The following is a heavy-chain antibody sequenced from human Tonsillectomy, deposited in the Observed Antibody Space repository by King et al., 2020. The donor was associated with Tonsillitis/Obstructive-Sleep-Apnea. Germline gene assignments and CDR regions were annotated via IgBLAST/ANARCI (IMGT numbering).Heavy chain of an antibody. CDR1: GGSFSGYY. J-gene: IGHJ3*02. V-gene: IGHV4-34*01. CDR2: INHSGST. D-gene: IGHD3-9*01. CDR3: ARGITPLYYDILTGDAFDI. Sequence: VQLQEWGAGLLKPSETLSLTCAVYGGSFSGYYWTWIRQPPGKGLEWIGEINHSGSTNYNPSLKSRVTISVDTSKKQFSLKLTSVTAADTAVYYCARGITPLYYDILTGDAFDIWGQGTMVTVSS.